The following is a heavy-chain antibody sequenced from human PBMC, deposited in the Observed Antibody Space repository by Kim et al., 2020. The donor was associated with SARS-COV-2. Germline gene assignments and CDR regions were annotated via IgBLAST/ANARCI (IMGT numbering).Heavy chain of an antibody. J-gene: IGHJ4*02. CDR1: GFTFSRRA. Sequence: GGSLRLSCAASGFTFSRRAMSWVRQVPGKGLEWIASVNNNNNPYYADSVKGRFTVSRDITKDTLYLQTNSLRADDTALYYCAKDHPSSGWPTFDSWGQGTLVAVSS. CDR3: AKDHPSSGWPTFDS. D-gene: IGHD6-19*01. CDR2: VNNNNNP. V-gene: IGHV3-23*05.